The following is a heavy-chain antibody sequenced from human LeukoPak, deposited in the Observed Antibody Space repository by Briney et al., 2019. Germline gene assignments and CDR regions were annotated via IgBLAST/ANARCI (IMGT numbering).Heavy chain of an antibody. D-gene: IGHD3-22*01. Sequence: GESLKISCKGSGYSFTSYWIGWVRQMPGKGLEWMGIIYPGDSDTRYSPSFQGQVTIPADKSISTAYLQWSSLKASDTAMYYCARLRGTYDSSGWTPFDYWGQGTLVTVSS. CDR2: IYPGDSDT. J-gene: IGHJ4*02. CDR3: ARLRGTYDSSGWTPFDY. CDR1: GYSFTSYW. V-gene: IGHV5-51*01.